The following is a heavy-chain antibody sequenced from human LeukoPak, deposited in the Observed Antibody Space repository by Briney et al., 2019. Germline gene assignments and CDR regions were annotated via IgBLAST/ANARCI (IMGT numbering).Heavy chain of an antibody. J-gene: IGHJ6*02. V-gene: IGHV3-11*01. Sequence: GGSLRLSCAASGFTLSDYYMTWVRQAPGKGLEWVSYITGRGSTIYYADSVKGRFTISRDNAKNSLYLQMNSLRADDTAVYYCSRWLRGVADENGVDVWGQGTTVTVSS. CDR3: SRWLRGVADENGVDV. D-gene: IGHD6-13*01. CDR2: ITGRGSTI. CDR1: GFTLSDYY.